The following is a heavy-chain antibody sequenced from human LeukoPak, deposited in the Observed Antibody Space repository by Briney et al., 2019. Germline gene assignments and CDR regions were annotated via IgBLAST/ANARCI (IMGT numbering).Heavy chain of an antibody. CDR3: VTYDQKLAFDN. CDR1: GGSMSSYY. CDR2: MYTDGST. J-gene: IGHJ4*02. V-gene: IGHV4-4*07. D-gene: IGHD6-13*01. Sequence: SETLSLTCIVSGGSMSSYYWSWIRQPAGKGLEWIGRMYTDGSTNYNPFLNSRVTMSVDTSKKHFSLRLNSVTAADTAVYYCVTYDQKLAFDNWGQGTLVTVSS.